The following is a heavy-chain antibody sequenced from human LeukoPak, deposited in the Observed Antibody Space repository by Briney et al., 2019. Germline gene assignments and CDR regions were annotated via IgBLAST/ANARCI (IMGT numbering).Heavy chain of an antibody. J-gene: IGHJ5*02. V-gene: IGHV3-33*01. Sequence: GGSLRLSCAASGFTFSSYGMHWVRQAPGKGLEWVAVIWYDGSNKYYADSVKGRFTISRDNSKNTLYLQMNSLRAEDTAVYYCARERVAGLNWFDPWGQGTVATLSS. CDR2: IWYDGSNK. D-gene: IGHD6-19*01. CDR1: GFTFSSYG. CDR3: ARERVAGLNWFDP.